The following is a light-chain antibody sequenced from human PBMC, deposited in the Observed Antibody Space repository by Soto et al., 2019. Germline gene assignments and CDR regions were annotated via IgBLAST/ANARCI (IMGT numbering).Light chain of an antibody. V-gene: IGLV1-44*01. CDR3: AAWDDSLNRVV. CDR1: SSNIGGNT. J-gene: IGLJ2*01. Sequence: QSVLTQPPSASGTPGQRVTISCSGSSSNIGGNTVNWYQQLPGTAPKLLMYTNNQRPSGVPDRFSGSKSGPSASLAISGLQSEDEADYYCAAWDDSLNRVVFGGGTKLTVL. CDR2: TNN.